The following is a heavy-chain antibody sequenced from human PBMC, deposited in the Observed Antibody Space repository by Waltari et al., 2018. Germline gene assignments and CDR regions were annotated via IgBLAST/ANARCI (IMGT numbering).Heavy chain of an antibody. CDR3: ARGGIAAAKVNRFDV. CDR1: GGSISSSY. Sequence: QLQLQESGPGLVKPSETLSVTCAVSGGSISSSYWSWIRQAPGKGLEWIGYIYGSGSSTNYNPSLKSRVTLSVDTSKNQLSLKLSSVTAADTAVYYCARGGIAAAKVNRFDVWGPGVLVTVSS. V-gene: IGHV4-59*12. J-gene: IGHJ5*02. D-gene: IGHD6-13*01. CDR2: IYGSGSST.